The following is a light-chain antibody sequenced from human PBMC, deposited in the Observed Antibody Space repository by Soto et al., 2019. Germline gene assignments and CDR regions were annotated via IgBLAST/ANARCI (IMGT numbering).Light chain of an antibody. J-gene: IGLJ2*01. CDR1: SSDVGGYNY. Sequence: QAALTQPRSVCGSPGQSVTISCTGTSSDVGGYNYVSWYQQHPGKAPKLMIYDVSKRPSGVPDRFSGSKSGNTASLTISGLQAEDEADYYCCPYAGSYTSVVFGGGTKVTVL. CDR2: DVS. V-gene: IGLV2-11*01. CDR3: CPYAGSYTSVV.